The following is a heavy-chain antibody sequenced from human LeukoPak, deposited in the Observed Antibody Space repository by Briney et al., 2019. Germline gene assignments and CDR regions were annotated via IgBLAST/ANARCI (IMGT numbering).Heavy chain of an antibody. CDR3: ASLSSSWYDNWFDP. J-gene: IGHJ5*02. Sequence: PGGTLRLSCAASGFTFSSYGMSWVRQAPGKGLEWVSAISGSGGSTYYADSVKGRFTISRDNAKNSLYLQMNSLRAEDTAVYYCASLSSSWYDNWFDPWGQGTLVTVSS. CDR2: ISGSGGST. V-gene: IGHV3-23*01. CDR1: GFTFSSYG. D-gene: IGHD6-13*01.